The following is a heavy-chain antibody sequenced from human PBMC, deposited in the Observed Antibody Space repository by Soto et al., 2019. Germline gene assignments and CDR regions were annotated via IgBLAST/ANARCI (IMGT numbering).Heavy chain of an antibody. J-gene: IGHJ5*02. V-gene: IGHV4-59*01. CDR2: ISYRGST. CDR3: ASSGIVGRGVNTWFDP. D-gene: IGHD3-22*01. Sequence: SETRSLTGTVSAGAITTSYWSWIRQPLGKALEWIGYISYRGSTNYNPSLKSRLTISIDTSKSQISLKLTSMTTADTAVYYCASSGIVGRGVNTWFDPWGQGTLVTVSS. CDR1: AGAITTSY.